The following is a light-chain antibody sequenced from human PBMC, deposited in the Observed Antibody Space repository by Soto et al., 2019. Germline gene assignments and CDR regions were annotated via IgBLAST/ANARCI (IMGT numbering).Light chain of an antibody. Sequence: QSVLTQPPSVSGAPGQRVTISCTGSSSNIGANYDVHWYQQRPGTAPKLLIFANSNRPSGVPDRFSGSKSGTSASLVITGLQAEDEGDYYCCSYAASNTFVFGTGTKLTVL. J-gene: IGLJ1*01. CDR3: CSYAASNTFV. CDR2: ANS. V-gene: IGLV1-40*01. CDR1: SSNIGANYD.